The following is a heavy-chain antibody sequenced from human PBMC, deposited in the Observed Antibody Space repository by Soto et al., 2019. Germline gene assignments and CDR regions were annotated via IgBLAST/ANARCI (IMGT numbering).Heavy chain of an antibody. V-gene: IGHV1-18*01. CDR3: VRCYCSVGSCYACWHFDF. CDR1: GYTFNSYA. Sequence: QVQLVQSGGEVKKPGASVKVSCQASGYTFNSYAISWVRQAPGQGLEWMGWISPSTGDTDQAQNFKDRVIMTLDISTHTAYMELRSLRSDDTAVYYCVRCYCSVGSCYACWHFDFWGRGPLVTVSS. CDR2: ISPSTGDT. J-gene: IGHJ5*01. D-gene: IGHD2-15*01.